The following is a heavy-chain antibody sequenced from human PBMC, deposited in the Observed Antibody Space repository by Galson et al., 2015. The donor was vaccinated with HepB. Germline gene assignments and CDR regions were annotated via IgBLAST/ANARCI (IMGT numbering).Heavy chain of an antibody. CDR1: GFSFSDYY. D-gene: IGHD3-22*01. V-gene: IGHV3-11*01. J-gene: IGHJ6*02. CDR3: ASFGYYDTSGYWSDGMDV. Sequence: SLRLSCAASGFSFSDYYMTWIRQAPGKGLEWVSYITNSGTTIYYADSVKGRFTISRDNAKNSLYLQMNSLRAEDAAVYYCASFGYYDTSGYWSDGMDVWGQGTTVTVSS. CDR2: ITNSGTTI.